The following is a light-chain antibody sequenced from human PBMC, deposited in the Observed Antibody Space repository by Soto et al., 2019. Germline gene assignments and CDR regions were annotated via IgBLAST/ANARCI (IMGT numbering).Light chain of an antibody. CDR1: QSVGSNY. CDR3: QQYTNSPFT. CDR2: GAS. V-gene: IGKV3-20*01. J-gene: IGKJ3*01. Sequence: EIVLTQSPGTLSLSPGERATLYCRASQSVGSNYLAWYQQKPGQAPRVLIYGASSRATGIPDRFSGSGSGADFTLTISRLEPEDFEVYYCQQYTNSPFTFGPGTKVDI.